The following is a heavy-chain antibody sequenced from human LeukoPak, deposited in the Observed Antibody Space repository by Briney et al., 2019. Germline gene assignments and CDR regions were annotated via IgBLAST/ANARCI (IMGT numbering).Heavy chain of an antibody. CDR1: GFTFSNYG. CDR3: AKDQGGKNYFDY. V-gene: IGHV3-33*06. Sequence: GRSLRLSYAASGFTFSNYGMHWVRQAPGKGLEWVAVIWHDGSKKYYADSVKGRFTISRDNSKNTLYLQMNSLRAEDTAVYYCAKDQGGKNYFDYWGQGTLVTVSS. CDR2: IWHDGSKK. J-gene: IGHJ4*02. D-gene: IGHD3-16*01.